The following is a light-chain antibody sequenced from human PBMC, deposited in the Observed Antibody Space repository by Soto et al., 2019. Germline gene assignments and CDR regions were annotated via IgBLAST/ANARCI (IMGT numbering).Light chain of an antibody. Sequence: EVVLTQSPATLSFSPVEGATLSCRASQSVSSYLAWYQQKPGQAPRLLIYDASNRATGIPARFSGSGSGTDFTLTISSLEPEDFAVYYCQQRSNWPLTFGGGTKVDIK. CDR2: DAS. J-gene: IGKJ4*01. CDR3: QQRSNWPLT. CDR1: QSVSSY. V-gene: IGKV3-11*01.